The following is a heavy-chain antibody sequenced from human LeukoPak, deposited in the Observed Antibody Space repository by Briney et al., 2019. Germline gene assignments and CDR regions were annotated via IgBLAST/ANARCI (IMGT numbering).Heavy chain of an antibody. V-gene: IGHV4-61*01. J-gene: IGHJ4*02. D-gene: IGHD3-10*01. Sequence: SETLSLTCSVSGTSINSATYYWSWIRQPPGKGLEWIGYVYYSGSTTYNPSLKSRVTISVDTSKNQFSLKLTSVTAADTAVYYCARASGSSYVVFFFDYWGQGTLVTVSS. CDR1: GTSINSATYY. CDR2: VYYSGST. CDR3: ARASGSSYVVFFFDY.